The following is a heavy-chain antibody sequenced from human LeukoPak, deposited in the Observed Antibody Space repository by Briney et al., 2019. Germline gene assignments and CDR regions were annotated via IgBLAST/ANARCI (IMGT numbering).Heavy chain of an antibody. CDR1: GFTFRSYA. Sequence: TGGSLRLSCSASGFTFRSYAMQWVRQALGKGLEYVSAISSNGGSTYYADSVKGRFTISRDNSKNTLYLQMSSLRGEDTAVYYCVKDQSYCSGGSCYYYFDHWGQGTLVTVSS. D-gene: IGHD2-15*01. CDR2: ISSNGGST. CDR3: VKDQSYCSGGSCYYYFDH. V-gene: IGHV3-64D*09. J-gene: IGHJ4*02.